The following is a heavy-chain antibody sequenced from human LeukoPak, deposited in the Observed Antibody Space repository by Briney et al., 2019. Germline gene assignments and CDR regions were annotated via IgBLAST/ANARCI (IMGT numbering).Heavy chain of an antibody. V-gene: IGHV4-39*07. CDR3: ARYASDGYFDY. D-gene: IGHD2-2*01. CDR2: IYYSGST. Sequence: SETLSLTCTVSGGSISSSSYYWGWIRQPPGKGLEWIGSIYYSGSTYYNPSLKSRVTISVDTSKNQFSLKLSSVTAADTAVYYCARYASDGYFDYWGQGTLVTVSS. CDR1: GGSISSSSYY. J-gene: IGHJ4*02.